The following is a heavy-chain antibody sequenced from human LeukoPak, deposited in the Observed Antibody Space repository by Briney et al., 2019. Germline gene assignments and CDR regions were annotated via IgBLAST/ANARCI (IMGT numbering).Heavy chain of an antibody. CDR2: IYYSGST. J-gene: IGHJ4*02. D-gene: IGHD1-26*01. CDR3: ARDSEVGAAPDYYFDY. CDR1: GGSISSSSYY. Sequence: PSETLSLTCTVSGGSISSSSYYWGWIRQPPGKGLEWIGSIYYSGSTYYNPSLKSRVTISVDTSKNQFSLKLSSVTAADTAVYYCARDSEVGAAPDYYFDYWGQGTLVTVFS. V-gene: IGHV4-39*02.